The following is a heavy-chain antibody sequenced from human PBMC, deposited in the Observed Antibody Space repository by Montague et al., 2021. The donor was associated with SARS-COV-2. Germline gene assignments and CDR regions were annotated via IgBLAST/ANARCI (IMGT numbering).Heavy chain of an antibody. CDR2: IYYTGXT. D-gene: IGHD1-14*01. Sequence: SETLSLTCTVSGGSVSSGSYYWSWIRQPPGKGLQSLGYIYYTGXTXYXXXXQSRVTISVDSSKNQFSVRLSSVTAADTAVYYCARISGITSWYYDYWSQGTLVTVSS. CDR1: GGSVSSGSYY. CDR3: ARISGITSWYYDY. J-gene: IGHJ4*02. V-gene: IGHV4-61*01.